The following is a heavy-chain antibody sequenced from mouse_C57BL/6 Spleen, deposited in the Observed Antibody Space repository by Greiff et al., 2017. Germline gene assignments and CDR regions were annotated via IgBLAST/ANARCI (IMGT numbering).Heavy chain of an antibody. V-gene: IGHV1-15*01. Sequence: QVQLKQSGAELVRPGASVTLSCKASGYTFTDYEMHWVKQTPVHGLEWIGAIDPETGGTAYNQKFKGKAILTADKSSITAYMELRSLTSEDSAVYYCTRGGTYDGYSWFAYWGQGTLVTVSA. D-gene: IGHD2-3*01. CDR3: TRGGTYDGYSWFAY. J-gene: IGHJ3*01. CDR2: IDPETGGT. CDR1: GYTFTDYE.